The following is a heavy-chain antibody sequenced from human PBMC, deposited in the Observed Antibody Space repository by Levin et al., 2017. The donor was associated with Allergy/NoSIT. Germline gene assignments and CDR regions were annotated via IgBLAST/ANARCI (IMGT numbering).Heavy chain of an antibody. CDR3: ARGDTAMALYYFDY. V-gene: IGHV4-34*01. CDR2: INHSGST. CDR1: GGSFRGYY. J-gene: IGHJ4*02. D-gene: IGHD5-18*01. Sequence: SPTLSLPCAVYGGSFRGYYWSWIRQPPGKGLEWIGEINHSGSTNYNPSLKSRVTISVDTSKNQFSLKLSSVTAADTAVYYCARGDTAMALYYFDYWGQGTLVTVSS.